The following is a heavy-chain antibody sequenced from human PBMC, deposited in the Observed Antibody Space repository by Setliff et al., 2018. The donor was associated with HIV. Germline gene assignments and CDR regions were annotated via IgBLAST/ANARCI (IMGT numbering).Heavy chain of an antibody. CDR3: ARRIDNSGSFPDENWFDT. Sequence: SETLSLTCTVSGGSISSYCWNWIRQSPGRGLEWIGFIFSSGGTKSHPSLQSRVTMSIDTSKNQFSLKLTSVTAADTAVYYCARRIDNSGSFPDENWFDTWGQGSPVTVSS. CDR1: GGSISSYC. D-gene: IGHD3-10*01. V-gene: IGHV4-4*09. CDR2: IFSSGGT. J-gene: IGHJ5*02.